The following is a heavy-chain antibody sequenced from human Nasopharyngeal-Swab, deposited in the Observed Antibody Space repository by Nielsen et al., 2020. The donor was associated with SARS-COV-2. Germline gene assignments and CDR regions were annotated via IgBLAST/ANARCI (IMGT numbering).Heavy chain of an antibody. V-gene: IGHV4-61*01. J-gene: IGHJ6*02. CDR2: IYYSGST. D-gene: IGHD2-21*02. CDR3: ARDDLVSREMVVTVPRYYYGMDV. Sequence: SETLSLTCTVSGGSVSSGSYYWSWIRQPPGKGLEWIGYIYYSGSTNYNPSLKSRDTISVDTSKNQFSLKLSSVTAADTAVYYCARDDLVSREMVVTVPRYYYGMDVWGQGTTVTVSS. CDR1: GGSVSSGSYY.